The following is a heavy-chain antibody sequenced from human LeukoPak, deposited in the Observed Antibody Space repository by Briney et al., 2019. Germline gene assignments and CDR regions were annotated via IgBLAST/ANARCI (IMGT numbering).Heavy chain of an antibody. V-gene: IGHV1-2*02. CDR3: ARDRTRTGYSSGWYHDY. J-gene: IGHJ4*02. CDR1: GYTFTGYY. CDR2: INPNSGGT. D-gene: IGHD6-19*01. Sequence: ASVKVYCKASGYTFTGYYMHWGRQAPGQGLEWMGWINPNSGGTNYAQKFQGRVTMTRDTSISTAYMELSRLRSDDTAVYYCARDRTRTGYSSGWYHDYWGQGTLVTVSS.